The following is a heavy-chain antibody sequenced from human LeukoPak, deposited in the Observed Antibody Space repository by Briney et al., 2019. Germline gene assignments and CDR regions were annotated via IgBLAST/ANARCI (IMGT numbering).Heavy chain of an antibody. J-gene: IGHJ4*02. CDR3: AEMWYSSSWFDY. D-gene: IGHD6-13*01. CDR1: GFTLSSYA. V-gene: IGHV3-23*01. CDR2: ISGGGGST. Sequence: GGSLRLSCAASGFTLSSYAMGWVRQAPGKGLGWVSSISGGGGSTYYADSVKGRFTISRDNSKNPLYLKMNSLRAEDTAVYYCAEMWYSSSWFDYWGQGTLVTVSS.